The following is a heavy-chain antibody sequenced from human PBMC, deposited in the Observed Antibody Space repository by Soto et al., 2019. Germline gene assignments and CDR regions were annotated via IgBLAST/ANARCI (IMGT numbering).Heavy chain of an antibody. CDR3: ARGYGSNFDY. J-gene: IGHJ4*01. D-gene: IGHD6-19*01. CDR1: GGSFSGYY. V-gene: IGHV4-34*01. Sequence: QVQLQQWGAGLLKPSETLSLTCAVYGGSFSGYYWNWIRQPPGKGLEWIGEINHSGSTNYNPSLRSRVTRSVGTSKNQFSLKLSSVTAADTAVYYCARGYGSNFDYWGHGTLVTVSS. CDR2: INHSGST.